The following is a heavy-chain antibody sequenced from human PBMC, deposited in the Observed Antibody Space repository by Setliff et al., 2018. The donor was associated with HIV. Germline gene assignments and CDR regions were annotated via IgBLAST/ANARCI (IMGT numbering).Heavy chain of an antibody. Sequence: GESLKISCAASEFTFSSYSMNWVRQAPGKGLEWVASISSSGAHIFYADSLKGRFTISRDNGKNLLYLQMNSLRAEDTAVYYCARGGKLQYFDWPSYAMDVWGQGTTVTVSS. D-gene: IGHD3-9*01. V-gene: IGHV3-21*06. CDR1: EFTFSSYS. CDR2: ISSSGAHI. J-gene: IGHJ6*02. CDR3: ARGGKLQYFDWPSYAMDV.